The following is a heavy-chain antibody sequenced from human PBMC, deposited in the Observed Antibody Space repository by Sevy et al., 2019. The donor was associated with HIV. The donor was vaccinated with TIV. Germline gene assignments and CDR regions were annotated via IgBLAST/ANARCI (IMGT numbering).Heavy chain of an antibody. J-gene: IGHJ4*02. CDR2: IYSGGST. V-gene: IGHV3-53*01. CDR3: ARGGGYSSSWYGGAGY. D-gene: IGHD6-13*01. Sequence: GGSLRLSCAASGFTVSSNYMSWVRQAPGKGLEWVSVIYSGGSTYYADSVKGRFTISRDNSKNTLYLQMNSLRAEDTAVYYCARGGGYSSSWYGGAGYWGQGTLVTVSS. CDR1: GFTVSSNY.